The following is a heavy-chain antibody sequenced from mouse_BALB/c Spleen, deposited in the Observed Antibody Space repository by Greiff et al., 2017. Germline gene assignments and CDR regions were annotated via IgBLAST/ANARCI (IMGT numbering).Heavy chain of an antibody. CDR1: GFTFSSFG. D-gene: IGHD1-1*01. V-gene: IGHV5-17*02. Sequence: EVQLVESGGGLVQPGGSRKLSCAASGFTFSSFGMHWVRQAPEKGLEWVAYISSGSSTIYYADTVKGRFTISRDNPKNTLFLQMTSLRSEDTAMYFCARGVLHGYYYAMDYWGQGTSVTVSS. J-gene: IGHJ4*01. CDR3: ARGVLHGYYYAMDY. CDR2: ISSGSSTI.